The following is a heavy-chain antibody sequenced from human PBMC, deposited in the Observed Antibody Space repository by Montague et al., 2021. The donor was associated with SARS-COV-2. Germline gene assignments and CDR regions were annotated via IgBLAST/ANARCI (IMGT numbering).Heavy chain of an antibody. V-gene: IGHV4-34*01. CDR1: GASSSNYY. J-gene: IGHJ4*02. D-gene: IGHD5-12*01. Sequence: SETLSLTCAVYGASSSNYYWSWIRQSPGKGLEWVGEINHSGYTDYNPSLESRLTISLDSSKKQFSLKMTSVTAADTAIHYCASAPRYSFGFWAYWGQGTLVSVSS. CDR2: INHSGYT. CDR3: ASAPRYSFGFWAY.